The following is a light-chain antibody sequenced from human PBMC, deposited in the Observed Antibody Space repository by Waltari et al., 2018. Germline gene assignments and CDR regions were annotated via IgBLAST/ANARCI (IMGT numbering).Light chain of an antibody. CDR1: QSINSY. Sequence: DIQMTQSPSSLSASVGDRVTITCRASQSINSYLNWYQQKPGKAPKLLIYAASSLQSGVPSRFSGSASGTDFTLTISSLQPEDFATYYCQQSYSTLWTFGQGTKVEIK. V-gene: IGKV1-39*01. CDR2: AAS. J-gene: IGKJ1*01. CDR3: QQSYSTLWT.